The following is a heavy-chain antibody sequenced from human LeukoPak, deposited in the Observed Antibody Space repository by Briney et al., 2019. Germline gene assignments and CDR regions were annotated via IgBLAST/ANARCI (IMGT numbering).Heavy chain of an antibody. CDR3: ARAQHYYDSSGYYFDAFDI. Sequence: ASVKVSCKASRYTFTGYYMHWVRQAPGQGLEWMGWINPNSGGTNYAQKFQGRVTMTRDTSISTAYMELSRLRSDDTAVYYCARAQHYYDSSGYYFDAFDIWGQGTMVTVSS. V-gene: IGHV1-2*02. CDR1: RYTFTGYY. CDR2: INPNSGGT. D-gene: IGHD3-22*01. J-gene: IGHJ3*02.